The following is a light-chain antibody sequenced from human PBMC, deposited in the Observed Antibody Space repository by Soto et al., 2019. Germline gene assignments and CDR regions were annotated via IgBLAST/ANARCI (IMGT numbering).Light chain of an antibody. J-gene: IGLJ1*01. CDR3: SSYTRSSTSYV. V-gene: IGLV2-14*01. CDR1: SSDVGGYNY. Sequence: QSVLTQPASVSGSLGQSITISCTGTSSDVGGYNYVSWYQQHPGKAPKLMIYEVSNRPSRVSNRFSGSKSGNTASLTISGLQAEDEADYYCSSYTRSSTSYVFGTGTKVTVL. CDR2: EVS.